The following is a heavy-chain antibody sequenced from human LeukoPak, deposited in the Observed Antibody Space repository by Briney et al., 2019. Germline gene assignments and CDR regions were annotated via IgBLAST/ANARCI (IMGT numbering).Heavy chain of an antibody. CDR3: AGVEVGVIN. CDR1: GGPFSGYY. D-gene: IGHD3-22*01. V-gene: IGHV4-34*01. J-gene: IGHJ4*02. CDR2: INHRGST. Sequence: KPSDTQTLLCAVYGGPFSGYYWTWIRQPPGKGREWTGEINHRGSTNYNPSLKSRVTISVDTSKNQFSLKLTSETAADTAMYYCAGVEVGVINWGQGTLVTVSS.